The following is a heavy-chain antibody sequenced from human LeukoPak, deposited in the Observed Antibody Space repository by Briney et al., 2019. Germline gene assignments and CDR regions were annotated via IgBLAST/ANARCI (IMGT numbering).Heavy chain of an antibody. D-gene: IGHD2-2*01. CDR2: IYTSGST. Sequence: SETLSLTCTVSGASISSYYWSWIRQPPGKGLEWIGYIYTSGSTNYNPSLKSRVTISVDTSKNQFSLNLSSVTAADTAVYYCATHYCNSTSCSFYYYMDVWGKGTTVTVSS. CDR3: ATHYCNSTSCSFYYYMDV. J-gene: IGHJ6*03. CDR1: GASISSYY. V-gene: IGHV4-4*09.